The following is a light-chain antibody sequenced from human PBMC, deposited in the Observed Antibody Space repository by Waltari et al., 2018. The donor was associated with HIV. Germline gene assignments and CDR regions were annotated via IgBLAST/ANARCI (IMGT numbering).Light chain of an antibody. J-gene: IGLJ3*02. Sequence: QSVLTQPPSVSAAPGQTVTNSCSGRGSNIGGHEVSWYQQLPGTAPKLLIYDNNKRSSGIPNRFSGSKSGTSATLGITGLQTGDEADYYCGTWDSSLSAVFGGGTKVTV. V-gene: IGLV1-51*01. CDR2: DNN. CDR3: GTWDSSLSAV. CDR1: GSNIGGHE.